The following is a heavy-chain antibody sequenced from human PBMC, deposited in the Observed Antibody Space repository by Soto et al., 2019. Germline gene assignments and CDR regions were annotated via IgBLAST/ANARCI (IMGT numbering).Heavy chain of an antibody. D-gene: IGHD6-6*01. CDR3: VHATIAVRHLDY. V-gene: IGHV2-5*02. Sequence: QITLKESGPTLVKPTQTLTLTCTFSGFSLSTSGVGVGWIRQPPGKALEWLALIYWDDDKRYSPSLTSRLTVTKDTSKNQVVLTMTNMDPVDTATYYYVHATIAVRHLDYWGQGTLVTVSS. CDR2: IYWDDDK. CDR1: GFSLSTSGVG. J-gene: IGHJ4*02.